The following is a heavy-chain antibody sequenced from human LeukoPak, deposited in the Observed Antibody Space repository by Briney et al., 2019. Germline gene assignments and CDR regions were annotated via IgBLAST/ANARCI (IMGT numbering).Heavy chain of an antibody. V-gene: IGHV4-30-4*01. CDR3: ARDRGYDSSGYPDAFDI. J-gene: IGHJ3*02. D-gene: IGHD3-22*01. Sequence: SQTLSLTCTVSGGSISSGDYYWSWIRQPPGKGLEWIGYIYYSGSTYYNPSLKSRVTISVDTSKNQFSLKLSSVTAADTAVYYCARDRGYDSSGYPDAFDIWGQGTMVTVSS. CDR2: IYYSGST. CDR1: GGSISSGDYY.